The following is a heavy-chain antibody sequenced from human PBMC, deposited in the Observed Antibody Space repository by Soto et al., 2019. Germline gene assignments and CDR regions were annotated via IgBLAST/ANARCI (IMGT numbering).Heavy chain of an antibody. CDR2: ISAYNGNT. Sequence: ASVKVSCKASGYTFTSYGISWVRQAPGQGLEWMGWISAYNGNTNYAQKLQGRVTMTTDTSTSTAYMELRSLRSDDTAVYYCARAPLDYYDSSGYYHSQLLGAFDIWGQGTTVTVSS. V-gene: IGHV1-18*01. J-gene: IGHJ3*02. CDR3: ARAPLDYYDSSGYYHSQLLGAFDI. CDR1: GYTFTSYG. D-gene: IGHD3-22*01.